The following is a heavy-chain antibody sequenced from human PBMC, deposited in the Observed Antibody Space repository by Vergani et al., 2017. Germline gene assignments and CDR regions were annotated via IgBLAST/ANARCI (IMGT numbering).Heavy chain of an antibody. Sequence: QVQLVESGGGVVQPGRSLRLSCAASGFTFSSYRMHWVRQAPGKGLEWVAVISYDGSNKYYADSVKGRFTISRDNSKNTLYLQMNSLRAEDTAVYYCARGASGDYVSSFDYWGQGTLVTVSS. J-gene: IGHJ4*02. CDR1: GFTFSSYR. D-gene: IGHD4-17*01. CDR3: ARGASGDYVSSFDY. V-gene: IGHV3-30*03. CDR2: ISYDGSNK.